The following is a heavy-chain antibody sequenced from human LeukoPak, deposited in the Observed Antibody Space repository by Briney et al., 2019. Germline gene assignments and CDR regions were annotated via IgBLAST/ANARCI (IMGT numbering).Heavy chain of an antibody. CDR2: ISGSGGST. V-gene: IGHV3-23*01. J-gene: IGHJ4*02. CDR3: ARDGSRGNLVTAPDY. D-gene: IGHD2-21*02. Sequence: GGSLRLSCAASGFTFSSYAMSWVRQAPGKGLEWVSAISGSGGSTYYADSVKGRFTISRDNSKNTLYLQMNSLRAEDTAVYYCARDGSRGNLVTAPDYWGQGTLVTVSS. CDR1: GFTFSSYA.